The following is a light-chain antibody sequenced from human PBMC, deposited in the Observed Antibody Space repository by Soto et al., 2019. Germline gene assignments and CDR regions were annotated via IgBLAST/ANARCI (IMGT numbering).Light chain of an antibody. V-gene: IGLV2-14*01. CDR3: SSFTSSVTVV. J-gene: IGLJ2*01. CDR2: EVS. Sequence: QPVLTQPASVSGSPGQSITISCTGTSSDVGGHNYVSWYQQYPGKAPKLMIYEVSNRPSGVSNRFSGSKSGNTASLTISGLQAEDEADYYCSSFTSSVTVVFGGGTKLTVL. CDR1: SSDVGGHNY.